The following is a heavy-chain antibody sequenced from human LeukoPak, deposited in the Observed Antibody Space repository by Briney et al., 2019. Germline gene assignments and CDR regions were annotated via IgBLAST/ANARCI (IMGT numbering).Heavy chain of an antibody. CDR3: ARGRYSSGSYYFDY. CDR2: IYYSGRT. CDR1: GGPISSSY. J-gene: IGHJ4*02. Sequence: PSETLPLTCTVCGGPISSSYWSSIPQPPGKGLEWIGYIYYSGRTNYNPSLKSRVTISVDTSKNQFSLKLSSVTAADTAVYYCARGRYSSGSYYFDYWGQGTLVTVSS. V-gene: IGHV4-59*01. D-gene: IGHD6-19*01.